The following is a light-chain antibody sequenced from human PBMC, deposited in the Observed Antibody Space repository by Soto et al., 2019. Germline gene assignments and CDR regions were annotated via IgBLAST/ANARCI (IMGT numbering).Light chain of an antibody. CDR3: ETWDINTPTV. CDR1: SGHSSYI. Sequence: QPVLTQSSSASASLGSSVKLTCTLSSGHSSYIIAWHQQQPGKAPRYLMKLEGSGSYNKGSGVPDRFSGSSSGADRYLTISNLQFEDEADYYCETWDINTPTVFGGGTKLTVL. J-gene: IGLJ3*02. V-gene: IGLV4-60*02. CDR2: LEGSGSY.